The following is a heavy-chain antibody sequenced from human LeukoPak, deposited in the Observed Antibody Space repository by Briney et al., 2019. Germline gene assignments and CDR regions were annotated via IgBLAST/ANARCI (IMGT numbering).Heavy chain of an antibody. J-gene: IGHJ1*01. CDR1: GFTFSSYS. V-gene: IGHV3-48*04. CDR3: ARTAYYYDSSGKYFQY. D-gene: IGHD3-22*01. CDR2: ISTSGNTI. Sequence: GGSLRLSCAASGFTFSSYSMNWVRQAPGQGLEWVSYISTSGNTIYYADSVKGRFTISRDNAKNSLYLQMNRLRAEDTAVYYCARTAYYYDSSGKYFQYWGQGTLVTVSS.